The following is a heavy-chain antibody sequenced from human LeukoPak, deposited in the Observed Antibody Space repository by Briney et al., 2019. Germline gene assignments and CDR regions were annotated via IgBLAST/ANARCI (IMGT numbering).Heavy chain of an antibody. J-gene: IGHJ4*02. CDR2: ISGSGGST. CDR3: ARDRGGITNGFDY. V-gene: IGHV3-23*01. Sequence: GGSLRLSCAASGFTFRSYDMHWVRQATGKGLEWVSAISGSGGSTYYADSVKGRFTISRDNSKNTLYLQMNSLRAEDTAVYYCARDRGGITNGFDYWGQGTLVTVSS. D-gene: IGHD3-10*01. CDR1: GFTFRSYD.